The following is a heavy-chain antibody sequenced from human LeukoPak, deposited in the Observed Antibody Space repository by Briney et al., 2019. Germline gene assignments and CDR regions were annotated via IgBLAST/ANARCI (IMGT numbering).Heavy chain of an antibody. J-gene: IGHJ4*02. CDR1: KFTFSTSA. CDR3: AKESQTYYDIMTGYPNHYFDY. CDR2: ISGSGANT. Sequence: GGSLRLSCAASKFTFSTSAMSWVRQAPGKGLEWVSAISGSGANTYYVDSVKGRFTISRDNSKNTLYLEMSSLRSDDTAVYYCAKESQTYYDIMTGYPNHYFDYWGQGTLVTVSS. V-gene: IGHV3-23*01. D-gene: IGHD3-9*01.